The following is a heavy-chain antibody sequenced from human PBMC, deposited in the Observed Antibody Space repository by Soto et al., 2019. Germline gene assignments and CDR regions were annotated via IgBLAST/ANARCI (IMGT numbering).Heavy chain of an antibody. V-gene: IGHV4-38-2*01. J-gene: IGHJ5*02. CDR2: IYHSGST. CDR3: ARVEVVVVPAAIPQTYNWFDP. CDR1: GYSISSGYY. D-gene: IGHD2-2*01. Sequence: SLTCAVSGYSISSGYYWGWIRQPPGKGLAWIGSIYHSGSTYYNPSLKSRVTISVDTSKNQFSLKLSSVTAADTAVYYCARVEVVVVPAAIPQTYNWFDPWGQGTLVTVSS.